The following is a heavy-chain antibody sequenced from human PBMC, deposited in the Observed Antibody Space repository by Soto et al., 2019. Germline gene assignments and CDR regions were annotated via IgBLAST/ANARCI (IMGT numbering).Heavy chain of an antibody. Sequence: SETLSLTCTVSGGSISSGGYYWSWIRQHPGKGLEWIGYIYYSGSTYYNPSLKSRVTISVDTSKNQFSLKLSSVTAADTAVYYCARTLRYYYDSSGYSHFDYWGQGTLVTVSS. CDR3: ARTLRYYYDSSGYSHFDY. D-gene: IGHD3-22*01. CDR2: IYYSGST. J-gene: IGHJ4*02. CDR1: GGSISSGGYY. V-gene: IGHV4-31*03.